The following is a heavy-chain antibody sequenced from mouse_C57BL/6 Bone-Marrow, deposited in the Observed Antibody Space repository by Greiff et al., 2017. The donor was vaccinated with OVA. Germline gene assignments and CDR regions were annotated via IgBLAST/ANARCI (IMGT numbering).Heavy chain of an antibody. Sequence: QVQLQQSGAELVKPGASVKLSCKASGYTFTSYWMQWVKQRPGQGLEWIGEIDPSDSYTNYNQKFKGKATLTVDTSSSTAYMQLSSLTSEDSAVYYCARGDYYGSSYVGYFDVWGTGTTVTVSS. V-gene: IGHV1-50*01. D-gene: IGHD1-1*01. CDR2: IDPSDSYT. CDR1: GYTFTSYW. J-gene: IGHJ1*03. CDR3: ARGDYYGSSYVGYFDV.